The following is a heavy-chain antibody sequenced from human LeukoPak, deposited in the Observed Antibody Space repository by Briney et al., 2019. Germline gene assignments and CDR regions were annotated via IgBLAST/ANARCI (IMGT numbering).Heavy chain of an antibody. Sequence: SVKVSCKASGGTFSSYAISWVRQAPGQGLEWMGGIIPIFGTANYAQKFQGRVTITADESTSTAYMELSSLRSEDTAVYYCATCGGDCYSRIYYGIDVWGQGTTVTVSS. J-gene: IGHJ6*02. V-gene: IGHV1-69*13. CDR2: IIPIFGTA. D-gene: IGHD2-21*02. CDR3: ATCGGDCYSRIYYGIDV. CDR1: GGTFSSYA.